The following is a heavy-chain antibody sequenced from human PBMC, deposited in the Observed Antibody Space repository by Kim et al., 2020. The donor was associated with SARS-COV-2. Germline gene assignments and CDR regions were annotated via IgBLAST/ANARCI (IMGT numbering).Heavy chain of an antibody. V-gene: IGHV1-58*01. CDR3: AAGQGIAVAGTSDY. CDR2: IVVGSGNT. J-gene: IGHJ4*02. Sequence: SVKVSCKASGFTFTSSAVQWVRQARGQRLEWIGWIVVGSGNTNYAQKFQERVTITRDMSTSTAYMELSSLRSEDTAVYYCAAGQGIAVAGTSDYWGQGTLVTVSS. CDR1: GFTFTSSA. D-gene: IGHD6-19*01.